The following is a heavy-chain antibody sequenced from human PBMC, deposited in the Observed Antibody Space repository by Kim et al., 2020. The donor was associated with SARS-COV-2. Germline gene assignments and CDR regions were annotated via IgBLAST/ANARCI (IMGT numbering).Heavy chain of an antibody. Sequence: NYSPSFQGHVTISADKSISTAYLQWSSLKASDTAMYYCARHEEQLATEGYWGQGTLVTVSS. V-gene: IGHV5-10-1*01. J-gene: IGHJ4*02. D-gene: IGHD6-6*01. CDR3: ARHEEQLATEGY.